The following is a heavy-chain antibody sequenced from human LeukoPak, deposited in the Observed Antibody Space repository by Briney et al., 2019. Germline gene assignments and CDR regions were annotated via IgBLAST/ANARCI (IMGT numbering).Heavy chain of an antibody. V-gene: IGHV3-23*01. J-gene: IGHJ4*02. CDR2: ISGSGGST. Sequence: PGGSLRLSCAASGFTFSSYGMNWVRQAPGKGLEWVSAISGSGGSTYYAVSVEGRLTISRDNSKNTLYLQMNSLRAEDTAVYYCAKDTNQYRNFACWGQGTLVTVSS. CDR3: AKDTNQYRNFAC. CDR1: GFTFSSYG. D-gene: IGHD2-2*01.